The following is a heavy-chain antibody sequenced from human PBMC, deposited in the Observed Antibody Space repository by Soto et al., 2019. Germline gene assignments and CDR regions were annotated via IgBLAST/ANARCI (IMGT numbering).Heavy chain of an antibody. J-gene: IGHJ4*02. V-gene: IGHV3-30-3*01. D-gene: IGHD3-10*01. CDR2: ISKDGNSK. CDR3: ARDPQGSYCYIDY. CDR1: GFTFSSYA. Sequence: GGSLRLSCAASGFTFSSYAIHWVRQAPGKGLEWVTIISKDGNSKHYADSVKGRFTISRDNSKNTLFLQMNSLRAEDTAVYYCARDPQGSYCYIDYWGQGTPVPVSS.